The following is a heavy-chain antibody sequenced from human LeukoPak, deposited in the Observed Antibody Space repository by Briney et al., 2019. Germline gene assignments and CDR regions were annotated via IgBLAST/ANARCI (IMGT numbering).Heavy chain of an antibody. D-gene: IGHD3-10*01. Sequence: GGSLRLSCAASGFDFSDYTMSWVRQAPGKGLEWVSSIKSSSRKIYYADSVRGRFTISRDNAKNSLYLHMNSLRAEDTATYHCTRVIRGEDFYFGMDVWGQGTTVTVSS. J-gene: IGHJ6*02. CDR2: IKSSSRKI. CDR3: TRVIRGEDFYFGMDV. V-gene: IGHV3-21*06. CDR1: GFDFSDYT.